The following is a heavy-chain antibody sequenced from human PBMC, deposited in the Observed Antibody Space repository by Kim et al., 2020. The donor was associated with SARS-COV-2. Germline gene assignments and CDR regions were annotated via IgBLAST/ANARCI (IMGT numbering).Heavy chain of an antibody. Sequence: DSVKGRFTISRDNSKNTLYLQMNSLRAEDTAVYYCARASFYYDSSGYYLNWGQGTLVTVSS. D-gene: IGHD3-22*01. V-gene: IGHV3-30*07. J-gene: IGHJ4*02. CDR3: ARASFYYDSSGYYLN.